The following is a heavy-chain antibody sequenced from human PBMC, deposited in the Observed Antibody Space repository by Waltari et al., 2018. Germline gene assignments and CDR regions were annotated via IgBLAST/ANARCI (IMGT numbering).Heavy chain of an antibody. CDR3: ARAAAAESFDP. J-gene: IGHJ5*02. Sequence: QVQLQESGPGLVKPSETLSLTCAVSGYSISSGYYWGWIRQPPGKGLEWLAVISYDGSNKYYADSVKGRFTISRDNSKNTLYLQMNSLRAEDTAVYYCARAAAAESFDPWGQGTLVTVSS. D-gene: IGHD6-13*01. CDR1: GYSISSGY. V-gene: IGHV3-30-3*01. CDR2: ISYDGSNK.